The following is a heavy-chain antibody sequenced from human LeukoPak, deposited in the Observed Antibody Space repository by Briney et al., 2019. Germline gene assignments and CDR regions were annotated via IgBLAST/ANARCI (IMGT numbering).Heavy chain of an antibody. Sequence: GGSLRLSCAASGFTFSSYAMHWVRQAPGKGLEYVSAISSNGGSTYYANSVKGRFTISRDNSKNTLYLQMGSLRAEDMAVYYCARGGAPGIAAAKFNWGQGTLVTVSS. D-gene: IGHD6-13*01. V-gene: IGHV3-64*01. CDR2: ISSNGGST. J-gene: IGHJ4*02. CDR1: GFTFSSYA. CDR3: ARGGAPGIAAAKFN.